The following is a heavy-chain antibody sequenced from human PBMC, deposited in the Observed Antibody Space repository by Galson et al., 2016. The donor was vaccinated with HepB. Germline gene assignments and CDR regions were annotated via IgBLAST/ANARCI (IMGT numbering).Heavy chain of an antibody. CDR3: AKDTAVDYYESSGYSDY. V-gene: IGHV3-9*01. D-gene: IGHD3-22*01. CDR1: GFTFDDYA. CDR2: ISWNSGSI. J-gene: IGHJ4*02. Sequence: SLRLSCAASGFTFDDYAMHWVRQAPGKGLEWVSGISWNSGSIGYADSVKGRFTISRDNAKNSLYLQMNSLRAEDTALYYCAKDTAVDYYESSGYSDYWGQGTLVTVSS.